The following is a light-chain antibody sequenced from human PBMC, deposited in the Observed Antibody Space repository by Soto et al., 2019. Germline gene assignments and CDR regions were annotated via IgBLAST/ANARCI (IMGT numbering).Light chain of an antibody. CDR3: LGGPT. V-gene: IGKV1-5*03. CDR2: KAS. Sequence: DIQMTQSPSTLSASVGDRVTITCRASQSISNWLAWYQQKPGKAPKLLIYKASSLESGVPSRFSGSGSGTEFTLTISSLQPEDFATYYCLGGPTFGGGTKVEIK. J-gene: IGKJ4*01. CDR1: QSISNW.